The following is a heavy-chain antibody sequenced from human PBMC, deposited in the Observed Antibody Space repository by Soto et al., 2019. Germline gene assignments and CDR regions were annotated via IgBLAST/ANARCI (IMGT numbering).Heavy chain of an antibody. CDR2: ISYDGSNK. J-gene: IGHJ6*02. Sequence: GGSLRLSCPASGFTFSSYGVHWVRQAPGKGLEWVAVISYDGSNKYYADSVKGRFTISRDKSKNTLYLQMNRLRAEDTDVYYCAKDVLRFLEWLAFYGMDVWGQGTRVTVS. CDR3: AKDVLRFLEWLAFYGMDV. D-gene: IGHD3-3*01. CDR1: GFTFSSYG. V-gene: IGHV3-30*18.